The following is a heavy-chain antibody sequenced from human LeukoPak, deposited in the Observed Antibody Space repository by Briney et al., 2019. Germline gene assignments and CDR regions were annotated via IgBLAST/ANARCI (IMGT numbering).Heavy chain of an antibody. CDR1: GFTFSDFG. CDR3: ARDGLLRFLEWLPRYYGMDV. Sequence: GGSLRLSCAASGFTFSDFGMHWVRQAPGKGLEWVALISYDGSNKYYADSVKGRFTISRDNSKNTLYLQMNSLRAEDTAVYYCARDGLLRFLEWLPRYYGMDVWGQGTTVTVSS. V-gene: IGHV3-30*03. CDR2: ISYDGSNK. J-gene: IGHJ6*02. D-gene: IGHD3-3*01.